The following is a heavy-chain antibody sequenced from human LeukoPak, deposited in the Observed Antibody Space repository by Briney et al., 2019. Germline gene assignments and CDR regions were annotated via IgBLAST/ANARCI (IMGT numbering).Heavy chain of an antibody. V-gene: IGHV3-53*01. D-gene: IGHD5-18*01. Sequence: GGSLRLSCAASGFTVSSNYMSWVRQAPGKGLEWVSAIYSGGSTYYADSVKGRFTISRDNSKNTLYLQMNSLRAEDTAVYYCAGGYSYGYSAPFDYWGQGTLVTVSS. CDR2: IYSGGST. J-gene: IGHJ4*02. CDR3: AGGYSYGYSAPFDY. CDR1: GFTVSSNY.